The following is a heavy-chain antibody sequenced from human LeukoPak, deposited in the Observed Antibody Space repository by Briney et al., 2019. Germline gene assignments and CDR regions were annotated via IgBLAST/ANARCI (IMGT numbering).Heavy chain of an antibody. CDR1: GFTFSSYA. CDR3: ARVRGSSGWIDY. CDR2: ISYNGSNK. V-gene: IGHV3-30-3*01. Sequence: GGSLRLSCAASGFTFSSYAMHWVRQAPGKGLEWVAVISYNGSNKYYVDSVKGRFTISRDNSKNTLYLQMNSLRAEDTAVYYCARVRGSSGWIDYWGQGTLVTVSS. D-gene: IGHD6-19*01. J-gene: IGHJ4*02.